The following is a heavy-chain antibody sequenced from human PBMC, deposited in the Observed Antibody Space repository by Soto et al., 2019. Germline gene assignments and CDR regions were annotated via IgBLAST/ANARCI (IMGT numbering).Heavy chain of an antibody. CDR2: INPNRGGT. V-gene: IGHV1-2*04. D-gene: IGHD3-9*01. Sequence: ASVKVSCKASGYTFTGYYMHWVRQAPGQGLEWMGWINPNRGGTNSAQKFQGWVTMTRDTSISTAYMELSRLRSDDTAVYYCARDQETYYDILTGYHAFDIWGQGTMVTVSS. CDR1: GYTFTGYY. CDR3: ARDQETYYDILTGYHAFDI. J-gene: IGHJ3*02.